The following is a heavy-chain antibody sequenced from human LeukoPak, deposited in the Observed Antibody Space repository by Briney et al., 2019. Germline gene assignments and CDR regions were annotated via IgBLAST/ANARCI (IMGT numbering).Heavy chain of an antibody. Sequence: PSETLSLTCTVSGGSISSGGYYWSWIRQPPGKGLEWIGYVYHSGTTYYNPSLMSRVTISVDRSKNQFSLKLSSVTAADTAVYYCAGFDSSGYSYYFDYWGQGTLVTVSS. D-gene: IGHD3-22*01. CDR2: VYHSGTT. CDR1: GGSISSGGYY. CDR3: AGFDSSGYSYYFDY. J-gene: IGHJ4*02. V-gene: IGHV4-30-2*01.